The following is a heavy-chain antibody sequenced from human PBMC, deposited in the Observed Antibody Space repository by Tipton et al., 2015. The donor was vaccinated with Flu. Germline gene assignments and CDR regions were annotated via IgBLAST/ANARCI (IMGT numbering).Heavy chain of an antibody. Sequence: TLSLTCAVYGGSFNGYYWTWIRQSPGKGLEWIGEINYGGSSTYHPSLRRRVTISVDTSKNQFSLKVSSVTAADTAVYYCARYGSYFEYWGQGTLVTVSS. J-gene: IGHJ4*02. V-gene: IGHV4-34*01. CDR2: INYGGSS. CDR1: GGSFNGYY. CDR3: ARYGSYFEY. D-gene: IGHD1-26*01.